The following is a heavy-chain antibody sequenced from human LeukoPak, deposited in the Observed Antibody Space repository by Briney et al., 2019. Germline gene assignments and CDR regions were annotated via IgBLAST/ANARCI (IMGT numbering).Heavy chain of an antibody. J-gene: IGHJ6*03. Sequence: PGGSLRLSCAASGFTFNSYSMNWVRQAPGKGLEWVSSISGSNSYIYYADSMKGRFTISRDNAKNSLYLQMNSLRAEDTAVYYCARVLRYCSGGNCYSGGLGYMDVWGKGTTVTISS. V-gene: IGHV3-21*04. CDR3: ARVLRYCSGGNCYSGGLGYMDV. CDR1: GFTFNSYS. CDR2: ISGSNSYI. D-gene: IGHD2-15*01.